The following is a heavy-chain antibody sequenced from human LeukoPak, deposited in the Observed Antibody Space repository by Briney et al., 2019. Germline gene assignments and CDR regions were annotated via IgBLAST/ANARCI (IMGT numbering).Heavy chain of an antibody. J-gene: IGHJ3*02. Sequence: GGSLRLSCAASGFIFSYYSMNWVRQAPGKGLEWVSSINSSSNYMSYADSVKGRFTISRDNAKNSLYLQMTSLRAEDTAVYYCARSEFEAFDMWGQGTMVTVSS. V-gene: IGHV3-21*01. D-gene: IGHD3-10*01. CDR2: INSSSNYM. CDR1: GFIFSYYS. CDR3: ARSEFEAFDM.